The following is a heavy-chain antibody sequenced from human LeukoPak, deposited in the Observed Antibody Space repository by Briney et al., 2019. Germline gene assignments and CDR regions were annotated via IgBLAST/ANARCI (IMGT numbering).Heavy chain of an antibody. J-gene: IGHJ4*02. D-gene: IGHD1-1*01. CDR3: APTYDSYFDY. CDR2: MRADGSKE. CDR1: GFAFMSYG. Sequence: GGSLRLSCAASGFAFMSYGMHWVRQAPGKGLEWVAFMRADGSKEYYADSVKGRFTISRDNSKKTLWLQMNSLRHEDTAVYYCAPTYDSYFDYWGQGTLVTVSS. V-gene: IGHV3-30*02.